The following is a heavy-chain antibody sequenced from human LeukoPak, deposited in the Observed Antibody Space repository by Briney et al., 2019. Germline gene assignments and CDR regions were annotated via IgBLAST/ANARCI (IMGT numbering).Heavy chain of an antibody. Sequence: GGLRLSCAASGFTFSIYAMSWVRQAPGKGREWVSAISGSGGSTYYADSVKGRFTISRDNSKNTLYLQMNSLRAEDTAVYYCAKDQGYEVVDCSGGSCYWGQGTLVTVSS. V-gene: IGHV3-23*01. CDR2: ISGSGGST. CDR1: GFTFSIYA. CDR3: AKDQGYEVVDCSGGSCY. J-gene: IGHJ4*02. D-gene: IGHD2-15*01.